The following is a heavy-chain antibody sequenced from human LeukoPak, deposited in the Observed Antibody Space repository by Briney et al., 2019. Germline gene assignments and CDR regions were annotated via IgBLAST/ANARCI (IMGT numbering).Heavy chain of an antibody. J-gene: IGHJ4*02. CDR3: ANHQH. Sequence: PGGTLRLSCAASGFTFSSFAMSWIRQAPGKGLEWVSSVSRSGVGTYYADSVRGRFTISRDNAKNSLYFQMNSLRAEDTAVYYCANHQHWGQGTLVTVSS. V-gene: IGHV3-23*01. CDR1: GFTFSSFA. CDR2: VSRSGVGT.